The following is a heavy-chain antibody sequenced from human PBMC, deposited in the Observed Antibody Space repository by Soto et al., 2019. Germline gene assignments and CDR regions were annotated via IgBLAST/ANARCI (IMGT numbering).Heavy chain of an antibody. CDR3: ARQGGYCSSNSCYRSWFDF. J-gene: IGHJ5*01. Sequence: QLQLQESGPGLVKPSGTLSLTCTVSGGSISTSSYYWAWIRQPPGKGLEWLGSIYYSGTTYYYPSLKSRVTISVDRSKNQFSLNLSLVTAADTALFYCARQGGYCSSNSCYRSWFDFWGQGTPVTVSS. CDR2: IYYSGTT. D-gene: IGHD2-2*01. V-gene: IGHV4-39*01. CDR1: GGSISTSSYY.